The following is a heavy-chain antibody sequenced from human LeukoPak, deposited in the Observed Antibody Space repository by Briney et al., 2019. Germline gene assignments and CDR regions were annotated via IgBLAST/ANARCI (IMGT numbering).Heavy chain of an antibody. V-gene: IGHV3-48*03. CDR3: ARYIVAADY. Sequence: GGSLRLSCAASGFTFSRYEMNWVRQAPGKGLEWVSYISTSGCTIDYADSVKGRFTISRDNAKNSLYLQMNSLRAEDTAVYYCARYIVAADYWGQGTLVTVSS. J-gene: IGHJ4*02. CDR2: ISTSGCTI. D-gene: IGHD5-12*01. CDR1: GFTFSRYE.